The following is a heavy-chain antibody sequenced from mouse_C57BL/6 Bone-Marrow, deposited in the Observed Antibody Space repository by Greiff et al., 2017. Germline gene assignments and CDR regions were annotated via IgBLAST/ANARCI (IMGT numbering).Heavy chain of an antibody. Sequence: QLQQSGAELVRPGTSVKVSCKASGYAFTNYLIEWVKQRPGQGLEWIGVINPGSGGTNYNEKFKGKATLTADKSSSTAYMQLSSLTSDDSAVYFCARGGSSHDYWGQGTTLTVSS. CDR1: GYAFTNYL. CDR2: INPGSGGT. CDR3: ARGGSSHDY. J-gene: IGHJ2*01. D-gene: IGHD1-1*01. V-gene: IGHV1-54*01.